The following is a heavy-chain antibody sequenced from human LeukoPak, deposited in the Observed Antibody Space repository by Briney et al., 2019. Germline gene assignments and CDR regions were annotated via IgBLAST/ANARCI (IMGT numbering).Heavy chain of an antibody. D-gene: IGHD3-3*01. CDR2: ISGSGGSA. Sequence: GGSLRLSCAASGFTFSSYGMSWVRQAPGKGLEWVSAISGSGGSAYYADSVKGRFTISRENAKNFLYLQMNSLRAGDTAVYYCARVVKSGPSHYFDYWGQGTLVTVSS. CDR1: GFTFSSYG. CDR3: ARVVKSGPSHYFDY. J-gene: IGHJ4*02. V-gene: IGHV3-23*01.